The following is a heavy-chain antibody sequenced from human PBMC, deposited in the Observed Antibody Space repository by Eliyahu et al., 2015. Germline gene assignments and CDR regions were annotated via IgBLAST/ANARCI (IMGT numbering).Heavy chain of an antibody. CDR1: GYTFTSYX. D-gene: IGHD2-2*01. Sequence: QVQLVQSGAEVKKPGASVKVSCKASGYTFTSYXMHXVRQAPGQRLEWMGWINAGNGNTKYSQKXQGRVTITRDTSASTAYMELSSLRSEDTAVYYCARSRYCSSTSCYGRVYNWFDPWGQGTLVTVSS. J-gene: IGHJ5*02. CDR3: ARSRYCSSTSCYGRVYNWFDP. V-gene: IGHV1-3*01. CDR2: INAGNGNT.